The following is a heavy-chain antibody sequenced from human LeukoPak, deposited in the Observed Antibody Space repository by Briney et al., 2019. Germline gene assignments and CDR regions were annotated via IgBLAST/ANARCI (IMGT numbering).Heavy chain of an antibody. J-gene: IGHJ4*02. Sequence: GGSLRLSCAASGFTVSSNYMSWVRQAPGKGLEWVSVIYSGGSTYYADSVKGRFTISRDNSKNTLYLQMNSLRAEDTAVYYCARDSRYYSDSSVWGQGTLVTVSS. CDR1: GFTVSSNY. D-gene: IGHD3-22*01. CDR2: IYSGGST. CDR3: ARDSRYYSDSSV. V-gene: IGHV3-66*01.